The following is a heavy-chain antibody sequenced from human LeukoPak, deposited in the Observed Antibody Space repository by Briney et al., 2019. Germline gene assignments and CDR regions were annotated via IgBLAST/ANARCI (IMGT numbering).Heavy chain of an antibody. CDR3: AKGRYESSGFNWAA. CDR2: LSGSGGSA. V-gene: IGHV3-23*01. J-gene: IGHJ4*02. D-gene: IGHD3-22*01. CDR1: GFTFSNYA. Sequence: GGSLRLSCAASGFTFSNYAMTWVRQAPGKGLEWVSILSGSGGSAYYADSVKGRFTISRDNSKNTLYLQMNSLRAEDTAVYYCAKGRYESSGFNWAAWGQGTLVTVSS.